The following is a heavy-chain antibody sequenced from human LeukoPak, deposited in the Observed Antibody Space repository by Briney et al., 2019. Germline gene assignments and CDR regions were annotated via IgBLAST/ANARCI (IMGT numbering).Heavy chain of an antibody. Sequence: KSSETLSLTCTVSGGSISSGGYYWSWLRQHPGKGLEWIVYIYYSGSTYYNPSLKSRVTISVDTSKNQFSLKLSAVTAADTAGYYCAREGSGYSYGGFDYWGQGTLVTVSS. CDR1: GGSISSGGYY. CDR3: AREGSGYSYGGFDY. D-gene: IGHD5-18*01. J-gene: IGHJ4*02. V-gene: IGHV4-31*03. CDR2: IYYSGST.